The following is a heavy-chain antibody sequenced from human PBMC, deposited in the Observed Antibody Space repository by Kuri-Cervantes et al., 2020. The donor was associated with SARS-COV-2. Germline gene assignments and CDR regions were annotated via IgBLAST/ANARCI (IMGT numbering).Heavy chain of an antibody. CDR2: ISGSGGST. CDR1: GFTFSSYA. CDR3: AKDLYFGPGSVRAVAPTGWDY. V-gene: IGHV3-23*01. D-gene: IGHD3/OR15-3a*01. J-gene: IGHJ4*02. Sequence: GESLKISCAASGFTFSSYAMSWVRQAPGKGLEWVSAISGSGGSTYYADSVKGRFTISRDNSKNTLYLQTNSLRAEDTAVYYCAKDLYFGPGSVRAVAPTGWDYWGQGTLVTVSS.